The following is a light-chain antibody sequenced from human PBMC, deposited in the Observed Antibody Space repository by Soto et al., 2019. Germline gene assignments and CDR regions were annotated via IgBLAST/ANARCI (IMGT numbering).Light chain of an antibody. CDR2: NAS. CDR1: QNIITY. J-gene: IGKJ1*01. V-gene: IGKV1-9*01. Sequence: QMTQSPSSLSASVGDRVTITCRPSQNIITYLNWYQQKPGEAPKLLIYNASTLESGVPSRFSGSGSGTEFTLTISSLRPDDFATYYCQQYNSYTWTFGQGTKVDIK. CDR3: QQYNSYTWT.